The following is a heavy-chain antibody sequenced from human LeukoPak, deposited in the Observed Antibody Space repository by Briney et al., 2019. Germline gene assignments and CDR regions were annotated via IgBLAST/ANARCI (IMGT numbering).Heavy chain of an antibody. J-gene: IGHJ4*02. D-gene: IGHD3-10*01. CDR1: GYISTDYW. V-gene: IGHV5-51*01. Sequence: AEALKISCKASGYISTDYWLGWVRHTPGKGLEWRGINNPGDYDTRYRPSFQGQLTTSVAKSTTTAYLQWSSLEASDTARFYCARRNYYGSGSSHGHFDYWGGGSLV. CDR3: ARRNYYGSGSSHGHFDY. CDR2: NNPGDYDT.